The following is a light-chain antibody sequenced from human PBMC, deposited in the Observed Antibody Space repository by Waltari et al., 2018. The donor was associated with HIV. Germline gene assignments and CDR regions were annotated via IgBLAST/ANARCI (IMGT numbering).Light chain of an antibody. CDR1: QSVSSN. CDR3: QQYNNWPPYT. CDR2: DSY. J-gene: IGKJ2*01. V-gene: IGKV3-15*01. Sequence: EIVMTQSPATLSVSPGERATLSCRASQSVSSNLAWYQQKLGQAPRLLIYDSYIRATGIPARFSGSGSGTEFTLTISSLQSEDFAVYYCQQYNNWPPYTFGQGTKLEIK.